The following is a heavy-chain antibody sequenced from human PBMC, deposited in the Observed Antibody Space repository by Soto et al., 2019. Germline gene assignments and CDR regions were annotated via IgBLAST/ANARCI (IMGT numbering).Heavy chain of an antibody. D-gene: IGHD3-10*01. CDR2: IFYSGTT. Sequence: PSETLSLTCTVSGGSISSGDYYWSWIRQPPGKGLEWIGYIFYSGTTYHNPSLKSRVTISIDTSKNQFSLKLSSVTAADAAVYYCARGLNDYGSGSYYYYYGLDVWGQGSTVTVS. CDR3: ARGLNDYGSGSYYYYYGLDV. V-gene: IGHV4-30-4*01. J-gene: IGHJ6*02. CDR1: GGSISSGDYY.